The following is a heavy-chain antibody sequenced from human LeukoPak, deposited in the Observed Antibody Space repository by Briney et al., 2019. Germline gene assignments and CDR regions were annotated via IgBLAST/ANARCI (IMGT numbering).Heavy chain of an antibody. V-gene: IGHV4-59*01. Sequence: SSETLSLTCTVSGGSISSYYWSWIRQPPGKGLEWIGYIYYSGSTNYNPSLKSRVTISVDTSKNQFSLKLSSVTAADTAVYYCARGTGGYYDSSGYYYDDYWGQGTLVTVSS. CDR2: IYYSGST. D-gene: IGHD3-22*01. CDR3: ARGTGGYYDSSGYYYDDY. CDR1: GGSISSYY. J-gene: IGHJ4*02.